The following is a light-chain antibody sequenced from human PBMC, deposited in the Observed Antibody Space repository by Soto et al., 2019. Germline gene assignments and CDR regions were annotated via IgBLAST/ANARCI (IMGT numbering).Light chain of an antibody. V-gene: IGKV3-11*01. CDR3: QQRSNCPLT. J-gene: IGKJ4*01. CDR2: DAS. Sequence: EIVLTQSPATLSLSPGEIATLSCRASQSVSSYLAWYQQKPGQAPRLLIYDASNRATGIPARFSGSGSGTDFTLTISSLEPEDFAVYYCQQRSNCPLTFGGGTKVEIK. CDR1: QSVSSY.